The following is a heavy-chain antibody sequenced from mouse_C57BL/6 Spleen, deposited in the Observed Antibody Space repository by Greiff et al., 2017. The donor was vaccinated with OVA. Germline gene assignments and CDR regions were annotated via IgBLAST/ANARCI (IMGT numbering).Heavy chain of an antibody. J-gene: IGHJ2*01. D-gene: IGHD2-5*01. Sequence: DVQLVESGGDLVKPGGSLKLSCAASGFTFSSYGMSWVRQTPDKRLEWVATISSGGSYTYYPDSVKGRFTISRDNAKNTLYLQMSSLKSEDTAMYYCARPAYYSNPFDYWGQGTTLTVSS. CDR1: GFTFSSYG. CDR3: ARPAYYSNPFDY. CDR2: ISSGGSYT. V-gene: IGHV5-6*01.